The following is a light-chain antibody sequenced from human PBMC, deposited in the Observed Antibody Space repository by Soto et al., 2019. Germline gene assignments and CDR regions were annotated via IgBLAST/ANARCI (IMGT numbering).Light chain of an antibody. J-gene: IGKJ4*01. CDR1: QSVTSN. Sequence: IMTQSPATLSVSPGERATLSCRASQSVTSNLAWYQQRPGQPPRLLIYGASTRATGIPARFSGSGSGTEFTLTISSLQSEDFAVYYCQQYNLYPTFGGGTKVEIK. CDR2: GAS. V-gene: IGKV3-15*01. CDR3: QQYNLYPT.